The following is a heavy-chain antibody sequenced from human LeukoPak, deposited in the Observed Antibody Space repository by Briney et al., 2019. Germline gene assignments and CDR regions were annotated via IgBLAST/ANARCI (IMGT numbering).Heavy chain of an antibody. V-gene: IGHV3-30*18. J-gene: IGHJ4*02. CDR1: GFTFSSYG. Sequence: PGGSLRLSCAASGFTFSSYGMHWVRQAPGKGLEWVAVISYDGSNKYYADSVKGRFTISRDNSKNTLYLQMNSLRAEDTAVYYCAKYSSSSYYFDYWGQGTLVTVSS. D-gene: IGHD6-13*01. CDR2: ISYDGSNK. CDR3: AKYSSSSYYFDY.